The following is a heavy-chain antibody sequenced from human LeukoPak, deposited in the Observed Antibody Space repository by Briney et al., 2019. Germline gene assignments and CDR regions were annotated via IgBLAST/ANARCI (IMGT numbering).Heavy chain of an antibody. CDR3: ARDGFSAEYFQH. D-gene: IGHD6-25*01. CDR1: GFTFSTYA. CDR2: IYSGGST. J-gene: IGHJ1*01. V-gene: IGHV3-66*01. Sequence: PGGSLRLSCAASGFTFSTYAMSWVRQAPGKGLEWVSVIYSGGSTYYADSVKGRFTISRDNSKNTLYLQMNSLRAEDTAVYYCARDGFSAEYFQHWGQGTLVTVSS.